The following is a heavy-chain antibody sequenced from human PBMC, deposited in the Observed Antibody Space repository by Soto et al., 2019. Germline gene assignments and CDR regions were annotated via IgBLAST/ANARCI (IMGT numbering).Heavy chain of an antibody. Sequence: SETLSLTCTVSGDSITSGGYYWSWLRQPPGKGLEWIGYIYHSGGASYNPSLRGRAVISIDTSKNQFSLRLNAVAAADTATYYCARDYYGAGSQYYYYGMEVWGQGTTVTVSS. V-gene: IGHV4-31*03. CDR2: IYHSGGA. D-gene: IGHD3-10*01. CDR3: ARDYYGAGSQYYYYGMEV. J-gene: IGHJ6*02. CDR1: GDSITSGGYY.